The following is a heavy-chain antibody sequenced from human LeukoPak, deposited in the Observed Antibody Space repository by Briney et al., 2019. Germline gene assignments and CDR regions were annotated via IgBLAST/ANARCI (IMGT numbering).Heavy chain of an antibody. D-gene: IGHD5-18*01. V-gene: IGHV3-53*01. CDR3: ATHEKRGYSYGYDY. CDR1: GFTVSSNY. Sequence: GGSLRLSCAASGFTVSSNYMSWVRQAPGKGLEWVSVIYSGGSTYYADSVKGRFTISRDNSKNTLYLQMNSLRAEDTAVYYCATHEKRGYSYGYDYWGQGTLVTVSS. J-gene: IGHJ4*02. CDR2: IYSGGST.